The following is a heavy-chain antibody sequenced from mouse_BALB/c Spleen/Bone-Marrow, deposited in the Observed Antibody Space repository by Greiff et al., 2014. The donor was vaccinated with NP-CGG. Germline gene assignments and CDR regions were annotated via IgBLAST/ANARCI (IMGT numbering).Heavy chain of an antibody. V-gene: IGHV1-7*01. D-gene: IGHD1-1*01. J-gene: IGHJ4*01. CDR1: GYTFTSYW. CDR3: ARQITTVDYAMDY. CDR2: INPSTGYT. Sequence: QVQLQQSGAELAEPGASVKMSCKASGYTFTSYWMHWVKQRPEQGLEWIGYINPSTGYTEYNQKFKDKATLTADKSSSTAYMQLSSLTSEDSAVYYCARQITTVDYAMDYWGQGTSVTVSS.